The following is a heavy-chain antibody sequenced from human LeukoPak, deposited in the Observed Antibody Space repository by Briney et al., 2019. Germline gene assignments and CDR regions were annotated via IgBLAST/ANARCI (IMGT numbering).Heavy chain of an antibody. CDR1: GFTFSSYA. Sequence: PGRSLRLSCAASGFTFSSYAMHWVRQAPGKGLEWVAVISYDGSNKYYADSVKGRFTISRDNSKNTLYLQMNSLRAEGTAVYYCARAKQWSVLSFDFDYWGQGTLVTVSS. CDR3: ARAKQWSVLSFDFDY. V-gene: IGHV3-30-3*01. D-gene: IGHD6-19*01. CDR2: ISYDGSNK. J-gene: IGHJ4*02.